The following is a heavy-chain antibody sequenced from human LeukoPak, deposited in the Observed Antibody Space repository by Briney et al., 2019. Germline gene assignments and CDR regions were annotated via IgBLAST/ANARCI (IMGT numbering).Heavy chain of an antibody. CDR2: IIPIFGTA. CDR3: ARGGSSWYPYFDY. V-gene: IGHV1-69*06. CDR1: GGTFIIYA. J-gene: IGHJ4*02. Sequence: ASVNVSFKASGGTFIIYAISWVRQAPGQGVEWMGGIIPIFGTANYKQKFQGRVTITADKSTSTAYMELSSVRSEDTAVYYCARGGSSWYPYFDYWGQGTLVTVSS. D-gene: IGHD6-13*01.